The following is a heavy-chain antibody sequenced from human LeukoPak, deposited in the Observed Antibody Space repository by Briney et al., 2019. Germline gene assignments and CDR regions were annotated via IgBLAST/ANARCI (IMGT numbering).Heavy chain of an antibody. CDR1: GFTFSSYW. CDR2: INHNGNVN. J-gene: IGHJ5*02. Sequence: HPGGSLRLSCAASGFTFSSYWMNWARQAPGKGLEWVASINHNGNVNYYVDSVKGRFTISRDNSKNTLYLQMNSLRAEDTAVYYCAKVLPWFDPWGQGTLVTVSS. D-gene: IGHD2-15*01. CDR3: AKVLPWFDP. V-gene: IGHV3-7*03.